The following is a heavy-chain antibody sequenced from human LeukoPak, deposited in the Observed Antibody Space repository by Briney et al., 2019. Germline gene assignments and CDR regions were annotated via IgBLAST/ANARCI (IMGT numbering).Heavy chain of an antibody. CDR1: RFTFRDHF. Sequence: PGGSLRLSCAASRFTFRDHFMSWIRQPPGKGLEYVSYISSSGSDTYYSDSVSGRFTVSRDNAKNSLFLQMNSLRAEDTAVYYCATAPTEDGDGSSPGYWGQETLVTVSS. CDR3: ATAPTEDGDGSSPGY. CDR2: ISSSGSDT. D-gene: IGHD4-17*01. J-gene: IGHJ4*02. V-gene: IGHV3-11*04.